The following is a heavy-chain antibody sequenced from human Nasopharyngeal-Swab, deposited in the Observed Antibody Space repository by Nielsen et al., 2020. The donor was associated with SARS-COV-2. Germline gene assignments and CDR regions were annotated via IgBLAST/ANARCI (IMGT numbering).Heavy chain of an antibody. CDR3: ARDDRDVDTATVVYFYGMDV. V-gene: IGHV3-21*01. D-gene: IGHD5-18*01. CDR2: ISSSSSYI. J-gene: IGHJ6*02. CDR1: GFTLSSYS. Sequence: GESLKISCAASGFTLSSYSMNWVRQAPGKGLEWVSSISSSSSYIYYADSVKGRFTISRDNAKNSLSLQMNSLRAEDTAVYFCARDDRDVDTATVVYFYGMDVWGQGTTVTVSS.